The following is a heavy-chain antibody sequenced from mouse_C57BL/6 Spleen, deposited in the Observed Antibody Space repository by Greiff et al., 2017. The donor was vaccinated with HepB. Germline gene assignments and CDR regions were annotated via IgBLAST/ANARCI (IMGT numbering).Heavy chain of an antibody. V-gene: IGHV1-22*01. Sequence: EVQLQQSGPELVKPGASVKMSCKASGYTFTDYNMHWVKQSHGKSLEWIGYINPNNGGTSYNQKFKGKATLTVNKSSSTAYMELRSLTSEDSAVYYCARDYYGSSYWYFDVWGTRTTVTVSS. D-gene: IGHD1-1*01. CDR1: GYTFTDYN. CDR2: INPNNGGT. CDR3: ARDYYGSSYWYFDV. J-gene: IGHJ1*03.